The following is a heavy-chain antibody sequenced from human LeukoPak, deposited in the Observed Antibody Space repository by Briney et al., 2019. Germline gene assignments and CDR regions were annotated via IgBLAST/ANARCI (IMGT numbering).Heavy chain of an antibody. V-gene: IGHV3-48*03. CDR3: ARRFRD. D-gene: IGHD5-24*01. CDR1: GLTFSGFE. Sequence: GGSLRLSCVGSGLTFSGFEMNWVRQAPGKGLEWVSHIRGDGTTNSYADSVKGRFTISRDNAKNSLYLQMNSLRAEDTAIYYCARRFRDWGQGTLVTVSS. J-gene: IGHJ4*02. CDR2: IRGDGTTN.